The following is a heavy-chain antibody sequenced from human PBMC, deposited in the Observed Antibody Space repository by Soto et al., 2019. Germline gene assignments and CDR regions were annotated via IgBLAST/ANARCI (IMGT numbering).Heavy chain of an antibody. J-gene: IGHJ4*02. Sequence: QVQLVESGGGVVQPGRSLRLSCAASGFTFSSYAMHWVRQAPGKGLEWVAVISYDGSNKYYADSVKGRFTISRDNSKNTLYLQMNSLRAEDTAVYYCARDRFHYIHLSDYFDYWGQGTLVTVSS. CDR3: ARDRFHYIHLSDYFDY. D-gene: IGHD3-10*01. V-gene: IGHV3-30-3*01. CDR2: ISYDGSNK. CDR1: GFTFSSYA.